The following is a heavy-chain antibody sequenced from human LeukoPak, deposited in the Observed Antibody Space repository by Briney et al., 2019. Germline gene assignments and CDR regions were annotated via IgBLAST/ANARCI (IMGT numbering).Heavy chain of an antibody. J-gene: IGHJ5*02. D-gene: IGHD3-10*01. Sequence: SETLSLTCTVSGGSISTYYWSWIRQPPGKGLEYIGYIYYSGSTNYNPSLKSRVTISLDTSKNQFSLKLSSVTAADTAVYYCARVFPSAMVRGVDVGWFDPWGQGTLVTVSS. CDR2: IYYSGST. V-gene: IGHV4-59*01. CDR3: ARVFPSAMVRGVDVGWFDP. CDR1: GGSISTYY.